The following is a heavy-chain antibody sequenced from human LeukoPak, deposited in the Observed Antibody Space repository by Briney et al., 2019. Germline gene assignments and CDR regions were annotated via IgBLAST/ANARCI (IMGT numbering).Heavy chain of an antibody. CDR2: ISYDGSNK. CDR3: AKGTYSYGYPPDY. J-gene: IGHJ4*02. Sequence: GRSLRLSCAASGFTFSSYGMHWVRQAPGKGLEWVAVISYDGSNKNYADSVKGRFTISRDNSKNTLYLQMNSLRAEDTAVYYCAKGTYSYGYPPDYWGQGTLVTVSS. V-gene: IGHV3-30*18. CDR1: GFTFSSYG. D-gene: IGHD5-18*01.